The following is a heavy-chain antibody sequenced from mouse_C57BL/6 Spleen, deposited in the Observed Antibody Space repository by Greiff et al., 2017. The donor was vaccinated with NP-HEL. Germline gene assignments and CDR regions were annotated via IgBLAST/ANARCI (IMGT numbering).Heavy chain of an antibody. Sequence: VQLQQSGPELVKPGASVKISCKASGYAFSSSWMNWVKQRPGKGLEWIGRIYPGDGDTNYKGKFKGKATLTADKSSSTAYMQLSSLTSEDSAVYFCARDGYYACAYWGQGTLVTVSA. CDR3: ARDGYYACAY. CDR1: GYAFSSSW. CDR2: IYPGDGDT. J-gene: IGHJ3*01. D-gene: IGHD2-3*01. V-gene: IGHV1-82*01.